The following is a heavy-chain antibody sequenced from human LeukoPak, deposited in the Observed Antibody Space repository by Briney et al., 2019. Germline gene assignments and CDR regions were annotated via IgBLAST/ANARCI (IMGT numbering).Heavy chain of an antibody. CDR1: GGTFISYA. Sequence: SVKVSCKASGGTFISYAISRVRQAPGQGLEWMGGIIPIFGTANYAQKFQGRVTITTDESTSTAYMELSSLRSEDTAVYYCATYYYDSSGYYDFDYWGQGTLVTVSS. CDR2: IIPIFGTA. J-gene: IGHJ4*02. CDR3: ATYYYDSSGYYDFDY. V-gene: IGHV1-69*05. D-gene: IGHD3-22*01.